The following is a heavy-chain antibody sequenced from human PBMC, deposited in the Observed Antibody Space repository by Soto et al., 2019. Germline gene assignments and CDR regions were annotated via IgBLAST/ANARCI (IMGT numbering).Heavy chain of an antibody. J-gene: IGHJ4*02. V-gene: IGHV3-21*01. Sequence: EVQLVESGGGLVKPGGSLRLSCAASGFTFSSYSMNWVGQAPGKGLEWVSSISSSSSYIYYADSVKGRFTISRDNAKNSLYLQMNSLRAEDTAVYYCARASYYYDGSGYHGYWGQGTLVTVSS. CDR3: ARASYYYDGSGYHGY. CDR2: ISSSSSYI. CDR1: GFTFSSYS. D-gene: IGHD3-22*01.